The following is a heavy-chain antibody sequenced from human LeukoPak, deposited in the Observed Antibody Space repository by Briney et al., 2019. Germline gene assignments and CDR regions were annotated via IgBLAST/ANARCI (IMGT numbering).Heavy chain of an antibody. CDR3: ARGIYYLIEY. CDR1: GYSISSGDY. J-gene: IGHJ4*02. D-gene: IGHD3-10*01. Sequence: SETLSLTCADSGYSISSGDYWGWIRQSPGKGLEWIGNIFHSGSTYHNPSLKSRVTISVDTSKNEFSLKLSSVTAADTAVYYCARGIYYLIEYWGQGTLVTVSS. V-gene: IGHV4-38-2*01. CDR2: IFHSGST.